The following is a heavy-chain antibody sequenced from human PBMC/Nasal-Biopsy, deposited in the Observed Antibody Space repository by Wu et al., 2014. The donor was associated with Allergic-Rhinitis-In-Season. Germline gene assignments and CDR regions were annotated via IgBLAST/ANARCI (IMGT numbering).Heavy chain of an antibody. Sequence: TLSLTCTVSGGSISSYYWSWIRQAAGKGLEWIGRIYTSGSTNYNPSLKSRVTMSVDTSKNQLSLKLTSVTAADTAVYYCAGAPKTTVTGRDWYFDIWGRGTLVTVSS. V-gene: IGHV4-4*07. CDR3: AGAPKTTVTGRDWYFDI. D-gene: IGHD4-17*01. CDR1: GGSISSYY. CDR2: IYTSGST. J-gene: IGHJ2*01.